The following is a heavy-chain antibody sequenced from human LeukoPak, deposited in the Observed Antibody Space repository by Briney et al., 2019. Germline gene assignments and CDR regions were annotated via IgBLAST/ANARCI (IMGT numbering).Heavy chain of an antibody. V-gene: IGHV5-10-1*04. CDR2: IDPSDSNT. D-gene: IGHD6-19*01. CDR1: GYSFTCYW. Sequence: GESLKISCNCSGYSFTCYWICWVRQMPGKGLEWMGRIDPSDSNTNYSPSFQGQVTMSADKSISTAYLQWSSLKASDTAMYYCARRGGWSSYYVDYRGQGTLVTVSS. CDR3: ARRGGWSSYYVDY. J-gene: IGHJ4*02.